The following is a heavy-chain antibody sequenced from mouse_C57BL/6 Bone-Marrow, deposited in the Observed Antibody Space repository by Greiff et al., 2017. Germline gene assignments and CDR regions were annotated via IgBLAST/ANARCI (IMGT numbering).Heavy chain of an antibody. Sequence: QVQLQQSGPELVKPGASVKISCKASGYAFSSSWMNWVKQRPGQGLEWIGRIYPGDGDTNYNGKFKGKATLTADKSSSTAYMQLSSLTSEDSAVYFCARAGYYAMDYWGQGTSVTVSS. D-gene: IGHD4-1*01. CDR2: IYPGDGDT. CDR1: GYAFSSSW. CDR3: ARAGYYAMDY. V-gene: IGHV1-82*01. J-gene: IGHJ4*01.